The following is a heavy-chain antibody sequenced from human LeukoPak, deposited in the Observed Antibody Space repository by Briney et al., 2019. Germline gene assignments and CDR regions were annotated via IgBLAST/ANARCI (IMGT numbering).Heavy chain of an antibody. V-gene: IGHV3-48*04. CDR2: ISTSSSTI. CDR1: GFTFSSYN. Sequence: GGSLRLSCAASGFTFSSYNMNWVRQAPGKGLEWVSYISTSSSTIYYADSVKGRFTISRDNANNSLYLQMNSLRADDTAVYYCARDLRLSYDYWGQGTLVNVSS. D-gene: IGHD3-16*02. CDR3: ARDLRLSYDY. J-gene: IGHJ4*02.